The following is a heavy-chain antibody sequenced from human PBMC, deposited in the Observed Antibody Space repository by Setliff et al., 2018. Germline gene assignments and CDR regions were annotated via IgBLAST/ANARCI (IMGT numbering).Heavy chain of an antibody. CDR2: SGSSI. CDR3: AKGVGIQLWLRGDAFDI. V-gene: IGHV3-48*04. D-gene: IGHD5-18*01. Sequence: GGSLRLSCAASGFTFSSYNMDWVRQAPGKGLEWVSYSGSSIYYADSVKGRFTISRDNAKNSLYLQMNSLRAEDTAVYYCAKGVGIQLWLRGDAFDIWGQGTMVTVSS. CDR1: GFTFSSYN. J-gene: IGHJ3*02.